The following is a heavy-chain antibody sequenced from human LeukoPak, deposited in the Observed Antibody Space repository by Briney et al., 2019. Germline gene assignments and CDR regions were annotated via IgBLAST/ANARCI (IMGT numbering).Heavy chain of an antibody. CDR2: ISYDGSNK. J-gene: IGHJ4*02. V-gene: IGHV3-30*19. D-gene: IGHD3-9*01. Sequence: GGSLRLSCAASGFTFSSYGMHWVRQAPGKGLEWVAVISYDGSNKYYADSVKGRFTISRDNSKNTLYLQMNSLRAEDTAVYYCARWTYYDILTGYYLSFDYWGQGTLVTVSS. CDR3: ARWTYYDILTGYYLSFDY. CDR1: GFTFSSYG.